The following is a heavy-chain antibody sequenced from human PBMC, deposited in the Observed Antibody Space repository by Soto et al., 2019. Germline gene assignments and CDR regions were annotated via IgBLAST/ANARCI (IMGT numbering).Heavy chain of an antibody. D-gene: IGHD4-4*01. V-gene: IGHV3-7*03. J-gene: IGHJ5*02. CDR3: AITTSTVSYWFDP. CDR1: GFSFSGYW. Sequence: PWWSLRLSCASSGFSFSGYWMSWVRQAPGKGPEWVANIKEDGTEQHYVDSVKGRFTISRDNSENSLFLQMNNLRAEDSAIYYCAITTSTVSYWFDPWGQGTLVTVSS. CDR2: IKEDGTEQ.